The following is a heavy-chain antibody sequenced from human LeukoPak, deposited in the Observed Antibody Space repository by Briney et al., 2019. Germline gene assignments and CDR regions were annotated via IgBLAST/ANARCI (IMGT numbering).Heavy chain of an antibody. CDR1: RFTLDDYA. Sequence: GGSLRLSCTASRFTLDDYAMHWVRQAPGKGLEWVSLITWDGDSTYYADSVKGRFTISRDNSKNYLYLQMNSLRAEDTALYYCAKGTSSGHEFDPWGQGTLVTVSS. CDR2: ITWDGDST. J-gene: IGHJ5*02. CDR3: AKGTSSGHEFDP. D-gene: IGHD6-25*01. V-gene: IGHV3-43D*03.